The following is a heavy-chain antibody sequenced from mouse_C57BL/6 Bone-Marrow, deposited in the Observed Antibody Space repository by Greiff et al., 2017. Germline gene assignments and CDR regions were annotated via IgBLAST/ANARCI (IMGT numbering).Heavy chain of an antibody. CDR1: GYSITSGYD. Sequence: VQLKQSGPGMVKPSQSLSLTCTVTGYSITSGYDWHWIRHFPGNKLEWMGYISYSGSTNYNPSLKSRISITHDTSKNHFFLKLNSVTTEDTATYYCARFYDSWYFDVWGTGTTVTVSS. D-gene: IGHD2-3*01. CDR2: ISYSGST. CDR3: ARFYDSWYFDV. J-gene: IGHJ1*03. V-gene: IGHV3-1*01.